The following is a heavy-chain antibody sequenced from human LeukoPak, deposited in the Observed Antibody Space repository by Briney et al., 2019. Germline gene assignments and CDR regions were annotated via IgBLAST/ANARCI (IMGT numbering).Heavy chain of an antibody. Sequence: SVPVSCKASGGTFSSYAISRVRQAPGPGLEWTGGIIPNFGTANYAQKFQGRVTITADESTSTAYMELSSLRSEDTAVYYCAQNWGSCSSTSCYIGFWFDPWGQGTLVTVSS. V-gene: IGHV1-69*01. CDR3: AQNWGSCSSTSCYIGFWFDP. CDR1: GGTFSSYA. D-gene: IGHD2-2*02. J-gene: IGHJ5*02. CDR2: IIPNFGTA.